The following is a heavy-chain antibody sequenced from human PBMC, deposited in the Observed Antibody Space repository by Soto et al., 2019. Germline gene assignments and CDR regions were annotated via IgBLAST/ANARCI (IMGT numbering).Heavy chain of an antibody. CDR1: GYSFTSYW. Sequence: PGESLKISCKGSGYSFTSYWIGWVRQMPGKGLEWMGIIYPGDSDTRYSPSFQGQVTISADKSISTAYLQWSSLKASDTAMYYCARSPYYYGSGSYYPIRTWYYFDYWGQGTLVTGSS. CDR2: IYPGDSDT. V-gene: IGHV5-51*01. J-gene: IGHJ4*02. D-gene: IGHD3-10*01. CDR3: ARSPYYYGSGSYYPIRTWYYFDY.